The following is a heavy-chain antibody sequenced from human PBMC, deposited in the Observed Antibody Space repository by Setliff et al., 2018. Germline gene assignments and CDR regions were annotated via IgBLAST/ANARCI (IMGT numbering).Heavy chain of an antibody. V-gene: IGHV3-9*01. Sequence: GGSLRLSCAASGFTFDDYAMHWVRQAPGKGLEWVSGISWNSGSIGYADSVKGRFTISRDNAKNSLYLQMNSLRAEDTAVYYCGRGRGLDVWGQGTTVTVSS. CDR3: GRGRGLDV. J-gene: IGHJ6*02. CDR2: ISWNSGSI. CDR1: GFTFDDYA.